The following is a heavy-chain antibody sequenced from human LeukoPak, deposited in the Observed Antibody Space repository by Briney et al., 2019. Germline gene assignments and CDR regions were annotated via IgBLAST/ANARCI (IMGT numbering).Heavy chain of an antibody. J-gene: IGHJ4*02. V-gene: IGHV3-23*01. CDR1: GFTFSSYA. D-gene: IGHD2-2*01. Sequence: GGSLRLSCAASGFTFSSYAMSWVRQAPGKGLEWVSAISGSGGSTYYADSVKGRFTISRDNSKNTLYLQMNSLRAEDTAVYYCAKDLLGYCNSTSCDPYCDYWGQGTLVTVSS. CDR3: AKDLLGYCNSTSCDPYCDY. CDR2: ISGSGGST.